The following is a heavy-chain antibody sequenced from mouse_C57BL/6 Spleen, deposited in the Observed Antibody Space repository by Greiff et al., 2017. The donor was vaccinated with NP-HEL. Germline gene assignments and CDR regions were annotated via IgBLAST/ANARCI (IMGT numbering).Heavy chain of an antibody. V-gene: IGHV5-6*01. CDR1: GFTFSSYG. J-gene: IGHJ2*01. CDR2: ISSGGSYT. CDR3: ARVGPLFDY. Sequence: EVQGVESGGDLVKPGGSLKLSCAASGFTFSSYGMSWVRQTPDKRLEWVATISSGGSYTYYPDSVKGRFTISRDNAKNTLYLQMSSLKSEDTAMYYCARVGPLFDYWGQGTTLTVSS.